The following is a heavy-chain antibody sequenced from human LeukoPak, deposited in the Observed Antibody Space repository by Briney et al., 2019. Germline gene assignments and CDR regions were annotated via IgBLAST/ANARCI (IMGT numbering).Heavy chain of an antibody. J-gene: IGHJ5*02. CDR1: DGSISTNY. D-gene: IGHD1-26*01. Sequence: KPSETLSLTCTVSDGSISTNYWSWIRQPAGKGLEWIGRIYASGSTNYKPSLKSRVTMSVDTSKNQFPLKLSSVTAADTAVYYCARETHSGRYSLDNWFDPWGQGTLVTVSS. CDR3: ARETHSGRYSLDNWFDP. V-gene: IGHV4-4*07. CDR2: IYASGST.